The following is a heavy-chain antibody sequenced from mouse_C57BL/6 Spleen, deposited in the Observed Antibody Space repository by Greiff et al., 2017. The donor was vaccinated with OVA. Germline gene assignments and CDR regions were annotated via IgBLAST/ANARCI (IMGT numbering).Heavy chain of an antibody. Sequence: VQLQQSGAELARPGASVKLSCKASGYTFTSYGISWVKQSTGQGLEWIGEIYPRSGNTYYNEKFKGKATLTADKSSSTAYMELRSLTSEDSAVYFCARGGDYGSSAYYYAMDYWGQGTSVTVAS. CDR3: ARGGDYGSSAYYYAMDY. CDR2: IYPRSGNT. CDR1: GYTFTSYG. V-gene: IGHV1-81*01. J-gene: IGHJ4*01. D-gene: IGHD1-1*01.